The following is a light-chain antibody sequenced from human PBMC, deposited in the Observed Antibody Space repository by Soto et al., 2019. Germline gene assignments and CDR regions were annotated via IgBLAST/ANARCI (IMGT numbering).Light chain of an antibody. CDR3: QQSSQWPPIT. J-gene: IGKJ5*01. V-gene: IGKV3-11*01. CDR1: QSVGRY. CDR2: DAN. Sequence: EFVLTQSPATLSLSPGERATLSCRASQSVGRYLAWYQQKPGQAPRLLIYDANNRATGIPPRFSGSGSGTDFTLTISSLEPEDFAVYYCQQSSQWPPITFGQGTRLEIK.